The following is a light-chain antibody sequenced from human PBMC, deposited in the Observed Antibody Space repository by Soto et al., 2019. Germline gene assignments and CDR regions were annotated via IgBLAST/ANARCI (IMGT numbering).Light chain of an antibody. CDR1: QIINTW. Sequence: GDRVPITCRASQIINTWLAWYQQKPGKAPKLLIYRASNLVNGVPSRFSGSGSGTEFTLTISSLQPDDFSIYYCQQYETYSGTFGPGTKVDL. V-gene: IGKV1-5*03. J-gene: IGKJ3*01. CDR3: QQYETYSGT. CDR2: RAS.